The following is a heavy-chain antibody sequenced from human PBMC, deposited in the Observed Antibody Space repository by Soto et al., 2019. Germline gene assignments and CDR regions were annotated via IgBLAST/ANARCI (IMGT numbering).Heavy chain of an antibody. J-gene: IGHJ6*02. Sequence: SVKVSCKASGFTFTSSAVQWVRQARGQRLEWIGWIVVGSGNTNYAQKFQERVTITRDMSTSTAYMELSSLRSEDTAVYYCAAEEAELEDYYYGMDVWGQGATVTVSS. D-gene: IGHD1-1*01. CDR3: AAEEAELEDYYYGMDV. V-gene: IGHV1-58*01. CDR1: GFTFTSSA. CDR2: IVVGSGNT.